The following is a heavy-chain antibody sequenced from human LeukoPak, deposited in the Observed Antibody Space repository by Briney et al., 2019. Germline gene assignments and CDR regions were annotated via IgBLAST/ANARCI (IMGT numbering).Heavy chain of an antibody. CDR3: AREGYSSGLKDGY. D-gene: IGHD6-19*01. CDR1: GGTFSSYA. J-gene: IGHJ4*02. Sequence: SVKVSCKASGGTFSSYAISWVRQAPGQGLEWMGGIIPIFGTANYAQKFQGRVTITADESTSTAYMELSSLRSEDTAVYYCAREGYSSGLKDGYWGQGTLVTVSS. V-gene: IGHV1-69*01. CDR2: IIPIFGTA.